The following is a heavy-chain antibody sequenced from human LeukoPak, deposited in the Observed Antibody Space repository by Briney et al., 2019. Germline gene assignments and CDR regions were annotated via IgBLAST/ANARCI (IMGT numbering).Heavy chain of an antibody. CDR2: ISGYGDNT. Sequence: PGGSLRLSCAASGFTFSSYAMSWVRQAPGKGLEWVSAISGYGDNTYYPASVKGRFTISRENAKNSLYLQMNSLSAGDTAVYYCARVKRVGARRYGMDVWGQGTTVTVSS. CDR3: ARVKRVGARRYGMDV. CDR1: GFTFSSYA. J-gene: IGHJ6*02. V-gene: IGHV3-23*01. D-gene: IGHD1-26*01.